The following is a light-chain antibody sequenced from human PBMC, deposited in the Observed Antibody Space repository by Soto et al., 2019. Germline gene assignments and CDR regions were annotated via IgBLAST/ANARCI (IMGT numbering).Light chain of an antibody. CDR2: DVN. CDR1: SSDIGAYNY. Sequence: QSVLTQPASVSGSPGQSITISCTGTSSDIGAYNYVSWYRQHPGKAPQLLIYDVNNRPSRVSHRFSGSKSGNTASLTISGLQSEDEADYFCTSYTGSNTLEVFGPGTKVTVL. J-gene: IGLJ1*01. CDR3: TSYTGSNTLEV. V-gene: IGLV2-14*03.